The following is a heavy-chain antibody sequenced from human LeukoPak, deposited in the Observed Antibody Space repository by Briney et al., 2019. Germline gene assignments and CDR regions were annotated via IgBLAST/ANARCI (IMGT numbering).Heavy chain of an antibody. J-gene: IGHJ4*02. D-gene: IGHD6-19*01. V-gene: IGHV3-23*01. Sequence: PGGSLRLSCAVSRFTFSSYAMSWVRQAPGKGLEWVSSISGSGHSTYYADSVKGRFTISRDDSKNTLYLQVNSLRAEDTAVYYCAKPSSGWYFDPFDYWGQGTLVTVSS. CDR2: ISGSGHST. CDR3: AKPSSGWYFDPFDY. CDR1: RFTFSSYA.